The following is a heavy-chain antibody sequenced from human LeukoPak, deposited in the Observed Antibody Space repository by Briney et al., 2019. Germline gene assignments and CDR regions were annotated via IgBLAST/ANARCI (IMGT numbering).Heavy chain of an antibody. D-gene: IGHD3-10*01. CDR3: ARVAFDYGSGHGWFDP. CDR2: IRYDGSNK. V-gene: IGHV3-30*02. Sequence: PGGSLRLSCAASGFTFSSYGMHWVRQAPGKGLEWVAFIRYDGSNKYYADSVKGRFTISRDNAKNSLYLQMNSLRAEDTAVYYCARVAFDYGSGHGWFDPWGQGTLVTVSS. J-gene: IGHJ5*02. CDR1: GFTFSSYG.